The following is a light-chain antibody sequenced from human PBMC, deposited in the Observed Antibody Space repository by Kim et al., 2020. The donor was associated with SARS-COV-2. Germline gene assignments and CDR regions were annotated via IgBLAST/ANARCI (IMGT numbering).Light chain of an antibody. J-gene: IGKJ4*01. CDR1: QSFDTT. CDR3: QQHNQWPLT. Sequence: SVSPGKKATLSCRASQSFDTTLVGYQQNPGQAPRLLISGASTRATGIPARFSGSGSGTEFTLTITSLQSEVSAVYSCQQHNQWPLTFGGGPRLIS. CDR2: GAS. V-gene: IGKV3-15*01.